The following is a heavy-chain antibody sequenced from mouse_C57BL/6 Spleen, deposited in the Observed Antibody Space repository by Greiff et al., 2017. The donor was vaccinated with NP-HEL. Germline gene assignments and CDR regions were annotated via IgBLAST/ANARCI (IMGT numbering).Heavy chain of an antibody. V-gene: IGHV14-4*01. J-gene: IGHJ2*01. CDR3: TTSGGYGNYG. D-gene: IGHD2-1*01. Sequence: EVQVVESGAELVRPGASVKLSCTASGFNIKDDYMHWVKQRPEQGLEWIGWIDPENGDTEYASKFQGKATITADTSSNTAYLQLSSLTSEDTAVYYCTTSGGYGNYGWGQGTTLTVSS. CDR1: GFNIKDDY. CDR2: IDPENGDT.